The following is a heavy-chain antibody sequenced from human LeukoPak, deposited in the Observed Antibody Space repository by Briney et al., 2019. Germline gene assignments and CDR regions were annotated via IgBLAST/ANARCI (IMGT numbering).Heavy chain of an antibody. CDR3: AKPIEGITMIVVVPRAFDI. CDR2: IYSGGST. D-gene: IGHD3-22*01. Sequence: PGGSLRLSCAASGFTVSSNYMSWVRQAPGKGLEWVSVIYSGGSTYYADSVKGRFTISRDNSKNTLYLQMNSLRAEDTAVYYCAKPIEGITMIVVVPRAFDIWGQGTMVTVSS. CDR1: GFTVSSNY. J-gene: IGHJ3*02. V-gene: IGHV3-53*05.